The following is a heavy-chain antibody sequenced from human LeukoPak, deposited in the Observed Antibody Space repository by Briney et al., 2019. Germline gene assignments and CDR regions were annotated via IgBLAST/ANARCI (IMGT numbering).Heavy chain of an antibody. Sequence: SETLSLTCTVSGGSISSYYWSWIRQPPGKGLEWIGYIYYSGSTNYNPSLKSRVTISVDTSKNQFSLKLSSVTAADTAVYYCAREDEVVVAATLVWYFDLWGRGTLVTVSS. J-gene: IGHJ2*01. CDR3: AREDEVVVAATLVWYFDL. CDR2: IYYSGST. D-gene: IGHD2-15*01. V-gene: IGHV4-59*01. CDR1: GGSISSYY.